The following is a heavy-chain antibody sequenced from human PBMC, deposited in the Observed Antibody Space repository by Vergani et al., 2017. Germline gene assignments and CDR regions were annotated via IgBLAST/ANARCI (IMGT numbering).Heavy chain of an antibody. D-gene: IGHD3-22*01. CDR2: IYTSGST. J-gene: IGHJ4*02. CDR1: GGSISSGSYY. V-gene: IGHV4-61*02. CDR3: ARAIYYYDSSYYFDY. Sequence: QLQLQESGPGLVKPSETLSLTCTVSGGSISSGSYYWSWIRQPAGKGLEWIGRIYTSGSTNYNPSLKSRVTISVDTSKNQFSLKLSSVTAADTAVYYCARAIYYYDSSYYFDYWGQGTLVTVSS.